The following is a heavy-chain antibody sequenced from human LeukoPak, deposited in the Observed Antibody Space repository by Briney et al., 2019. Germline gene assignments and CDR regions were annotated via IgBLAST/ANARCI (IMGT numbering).Heavy chain of an antibody. CDR1: GFTFSGNW. J-gene: IGHJ4*02. D-gene: IGHD5-24*01. V-gene: IGHV3-7*01. CDR2: INPDGSQK. Sequence: GGSLRLSCEASGFTFSGNWMSWVRQAPGKGLEWVASINPDGSQKLYVDSVEGRFTISRDNTKSSLYLQMNSLGAEDTAMYCCAKLLGTATTYDSWGQGTRVTVSS. CDR3: AKLLGTATTYDS.